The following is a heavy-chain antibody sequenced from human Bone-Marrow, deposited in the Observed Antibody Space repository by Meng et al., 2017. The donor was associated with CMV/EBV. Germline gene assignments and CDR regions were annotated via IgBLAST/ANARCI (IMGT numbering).Heavy chain of an antibody. CDR1: CGSIRSRSSY. V-gene: IGHV4-39*01. CDR3: ARHYSGSYLFDL. J-gene: IGHJ2*01. D-gene: IGHD1-26*01. Sequence: CTLSCGSIRSRSSYYSCIRPPPGQGLESIGSLSYSGTTSYHPSLTSRVTISVATSKNQFSLKLSSVTAADTAVYYCARHYSGSYLFDLWGRGTLVTVSS. CDR2: LSYSGTT.